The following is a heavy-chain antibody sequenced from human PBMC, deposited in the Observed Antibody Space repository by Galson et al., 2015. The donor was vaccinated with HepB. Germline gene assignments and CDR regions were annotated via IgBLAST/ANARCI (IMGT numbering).Heavy chain of an antibody. Sequence: SLRLSCAASGFTFSSYAMHWVRQAPGKGLEWVAVISYDGSIKYYADSVSGRFTISRDNSNHTLYLQMNSLRAEDTAVHYCARGAYYDFWSGYSLDYALGMDVWGQGTTVTVSS. J-gene: IGHJ6*02. CDR3: ARGAYYDFWSGYSLDYALGMDV. CDR2: ISYDGSIK. V-gene: IGHV3-30*04. D-gene: IGHD3-3*01. CDR1: GFTFSSYA.